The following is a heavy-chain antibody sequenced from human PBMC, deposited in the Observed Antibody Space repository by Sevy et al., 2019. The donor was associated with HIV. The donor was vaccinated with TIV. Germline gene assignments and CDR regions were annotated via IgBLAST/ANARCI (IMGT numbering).Heavy chain of an antibody. Sequence: GGSLRLSCVASGFTFSSYSMNWVRQAPGKGLEWVSSISSSSSYIYYADSVKGRFTISIENAKNSLYLQMNSLRAEDTAVYYCARSLYSSSSDLDYWGQGTLVTVSS. CDR2: ISSSSSYI. D-gene: IGHD6-6*01. V-gene: IGHV3-21*01. CDR3: ARSLYSSSSDLDY. CDR1: GFTFSSYS. J-gene: IGHJ4*02.